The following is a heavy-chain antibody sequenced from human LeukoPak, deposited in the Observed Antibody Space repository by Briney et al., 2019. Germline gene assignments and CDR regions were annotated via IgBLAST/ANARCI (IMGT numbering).Heavy chain of an antibody. D-gene: IGHD2-2*01. CDR3: ARNRGSSTSPPPPGYYYYGMDV. V-gene: IGHV3-30-3*01. CDR1: GFTFNNYA. J-gene: IGHJ6*02. CDR2: ISYDGSNK. Sequence: PGRSLRLSCAASGFTFNNYAMHWVRQAPGKGLEWVAVISYDGSNKHYADSVKGRSTISRDNSKNTLYLQMNNLRTEDTAVYYCARNRGSSTSPPPPGYYYYGMDVWGQGTTVTVSS.